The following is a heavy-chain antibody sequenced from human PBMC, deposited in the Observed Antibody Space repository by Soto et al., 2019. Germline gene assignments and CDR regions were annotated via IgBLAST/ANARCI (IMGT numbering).Heavy chain of an antibody. CDR3: ARDPGKGYCSGGYCYAPDF. V-gene: IGHV1-24*01. CDR1: GYTLTELS. D-gene: IGHD2-15*01. Sequence: GASVKVSCKVSGYTLTELSMHWVRQAPGKGLEWMGGFDPEDGETIYAQKFQGRVTMTEDTSTDTAYMELSSLRSEDTAVYYCARDPGKGYCSGGYCYAPDFWGPGTLVTVSS. CDR2: FDPEDGET. J-gene: IGHJ4*02.